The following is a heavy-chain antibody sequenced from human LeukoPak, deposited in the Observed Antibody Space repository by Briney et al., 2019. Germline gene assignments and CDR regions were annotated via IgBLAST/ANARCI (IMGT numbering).Heavy chain of an antibody. CDR1: GGSFSGYY. Sequence: SETLSLTCAVYGGSFSGYYWSWIRQPPGKGLEWIGEINHSGSTNYNPSLKSRVTISVDTSKNQFSLKLSSVTAADTAVYYCARGLFTVTPFDYWGQGTLVIVSS. CDR3: ARGLFTVTPFDY. CDR2: INHSGST. D-gene: IGHD4-17*01. J-gene: IGHJ4*02. V-gene: IGHV4-34*01.